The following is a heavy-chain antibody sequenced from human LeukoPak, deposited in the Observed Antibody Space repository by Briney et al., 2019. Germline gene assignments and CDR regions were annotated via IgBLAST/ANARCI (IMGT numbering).Heavy chain of an antibody. D-gene: IGHD1-26*01. CDR1: GGSISSYY. CDR3: ARRKGLGAVHYADAFDI. Sequence: SETLSLTCTVSGGSISSYYWSWIRQPPGKGLEWFGYIYYSGSTNYNPSLKSRVTISVDTSKNQFSLKLSSVTAADTAVYYCARRKGLGAVHYADAFDIWGQGTMVTVSS. J-gene: IGHJ3*02. CDR2: IYYSGST. V-gene: IGHV4-59*08.